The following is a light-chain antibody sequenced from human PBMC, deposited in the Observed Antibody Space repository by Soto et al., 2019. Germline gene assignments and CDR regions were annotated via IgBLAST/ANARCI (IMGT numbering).Light chain of an antibody. V-gene: IGLV2-14*01. CDR3: SSYTTSNTAV. CDR2: DVG. Sequence: QSALTQPASVSGSPGQSITISCSGTSSDVGGYNYVSWYQQHPGKAPKLMIYDVGDRPSGVSNRFSGSKSGNTASLTISGLRAEDEADYYCSSYTTSNTAVFGGGTKLTVL. CDR1: SSDVGGYNY. J-gene: IGLJ2*01.